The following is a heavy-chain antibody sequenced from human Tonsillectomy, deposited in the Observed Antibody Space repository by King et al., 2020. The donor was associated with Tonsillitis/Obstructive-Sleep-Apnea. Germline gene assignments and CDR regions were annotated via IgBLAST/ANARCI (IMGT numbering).Heavy chain of an antibody. J-gene: IGHJ4*02. CDR3: ARPFFTVTTSSAPLWY. V-gene: IGHV1-46*01. CDR2: INPSGGST. D-gene: IGHD4-17*01. CDR1: GYTFTSYY. Sequence: VQLVQSGAEVKKPGASVKVSCKASGYTFTSYYMHWVRQAPGHGPEWMGIINPSGGSTSYAQKFQGRVTMTKDTSTSTVYMELSSLRSEDPAVYYCARPFFTVTTSSAPLWYWGQGPLVTVSS.